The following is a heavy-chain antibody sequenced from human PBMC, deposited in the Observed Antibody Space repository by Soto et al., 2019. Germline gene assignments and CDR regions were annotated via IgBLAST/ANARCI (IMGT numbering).Heavy chain of an antibody. D-gene: IGHD5-12*01. CDR2: ISYDGSNK. CDR1: GFTFNTYG. J-gene: IGHJ4*02. V-gene: IGHV3-30*18. CDR3: AKGGYRLIGSRKDY. Sequence: QVPLVESGGDVVKPGRSLRLSCATSGFTFNTYGMHWVRQAPGQGLEWVAGISYDGSNKYYADYAKGRYTISRENSKNTLYLQMNSPRAEDTAVFYCAKGGYRLIGSRKDYWGQGTVVIVPS.